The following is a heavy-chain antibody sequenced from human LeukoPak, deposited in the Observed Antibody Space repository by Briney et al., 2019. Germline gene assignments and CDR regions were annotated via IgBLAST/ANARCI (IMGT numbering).Heavy chain of an antibody. J-gene: IGHJ5*02. CDR3: AMGNYDFWSGYYTPNWFDP. CDR1: GGSVSSSNW. V-gene: IGHV4-4*02. CDR2: IYHSGST. Sequence: SGTLSLTCAVSGGSVSSSNWWSWVRQPPGKGLEWIGEIYHSGSTNYNPSLKSRVTISVDKSKNQFSLKLGSVTAADTAVYYCAMGNYDFWSGYYTPNWFDPWGQGTLVTVSS. D-gene: IGHD3-3*01.